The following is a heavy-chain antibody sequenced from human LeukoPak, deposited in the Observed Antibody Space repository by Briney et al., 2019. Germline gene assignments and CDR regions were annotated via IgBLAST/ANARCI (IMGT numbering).Heavy chain of an antibody. CDR2: IYYSGST. J-gene: IGHJ6*02. CDR3: ARDQNYCYGMDV. V-gene: IGHV4-59*01. Sequence: SETLSLTCTVSGGSISSYYWSWIRQPPGKGLEWIGYIYYSGSTNYNPSLKSRVTISVDTSKNQFSLKLSSVTAADTAVYYCARDQNYCYGMDVWGQGTTVTVSS. CDR1: GGSISSYY.